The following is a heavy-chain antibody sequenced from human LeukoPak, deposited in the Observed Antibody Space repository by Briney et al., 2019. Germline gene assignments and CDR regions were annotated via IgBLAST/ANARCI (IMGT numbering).Heavy chain of an antibody. J-gene: IGHJ4*02. CDR2: IYYSGST. D-gene: IGHD5-24*01. Sequence: PSETLSLTCTVSGGSISNKYWSWIRQPPGKGLEWIGYIYYSGSTNYNPSLKSRVTISVDKSKNQFSLKLSSVTAADTAVYYCARDRDLYYFDYWDQGTLVTVSS. V-gene: IGHV4-59*12. CDR1: GGSISNKY. CDR3: ARDRDLYYFDY.